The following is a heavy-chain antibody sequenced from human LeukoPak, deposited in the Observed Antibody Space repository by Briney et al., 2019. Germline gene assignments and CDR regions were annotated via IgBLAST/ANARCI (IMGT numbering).Heavy chain of an antibody. D-gene: IGHD5-12*01. CDR1: GGSISSYY. CDR2: IYTSGST. J-gene: IGHJ5*02. Sequence: PSETLSLTCTVSGGSISSYYWSWIRQPPGKGLEWIGYIYTSGSTNYNPSLKSRVTISVDTSKNQFSLKLSSVTAADTAVYYCGSLDIVATSPWGQGTLVTVSS. CDR3: GSLDIVATSP. V-gene: IGHV4-4*09.